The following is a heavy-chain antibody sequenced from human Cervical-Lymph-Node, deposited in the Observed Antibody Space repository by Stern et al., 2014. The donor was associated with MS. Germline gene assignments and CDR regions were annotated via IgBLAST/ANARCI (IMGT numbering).Heavy chain of an antibody. J-gene: IGHJ2*01. Sequence: EVQLEESGGGLVQPGGSLKLSCAASGFTFSGSAMHWVRQASGKGLEWLGRIRNTNNYATAFAASVKGRFAISRDDSENTTYLQMNSLKTEDTAVYYCTRLKDYGDYWYFDLWGRGTLVTVSS. D-gene: IGHD4-17*01. CDR1: GFTFSGSA. CDR3: TRLKDYGDYWYFDL. V-gene: IGHV3-73*01. CDR2: IRNTNNYAT.